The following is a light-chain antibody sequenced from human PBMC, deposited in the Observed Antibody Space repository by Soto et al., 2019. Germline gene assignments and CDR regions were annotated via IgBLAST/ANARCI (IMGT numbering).Light chain of an antibody. CDR3: QQYYSYPLT. CDR1: QSISGY. Sequence: DIQMTQSPSSVSSSVGDRVTITCRASQSISGYLNWYQQKPGKAPKLLIYSTSTLHSGVPSRFTGSGSGTDFTLTISCLQSEDFATYYCQQYYSYPLTFGGGTKVDI. J-gene: IGKJ4*01. V-gene: IGKV1-39*01. CDR2: STS.